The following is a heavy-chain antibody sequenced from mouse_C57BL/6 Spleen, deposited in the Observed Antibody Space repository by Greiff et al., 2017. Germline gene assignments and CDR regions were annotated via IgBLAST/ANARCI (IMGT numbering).Heavy chain of an antibody. CDR2: IDPEDGDT. D-gene: IGHD2-5*01. CDR3: TRVYSNYEGLGAMDY. CDR1: GFNIKDYY. V-gene: IGHV14-1*01. Sequence: DVQLQESGAELVRPGASVKLSCTASGFNIKDYYMHWVKQRPEQGLEWIGRIDPEDGDTEYAPKFQGKATMTADTSSNTAYLQLSSLTSEDTAVYYCTRVYSNYEGLGAMDYWGQGTSVTVSS. J-gene: IGHJ4*01.